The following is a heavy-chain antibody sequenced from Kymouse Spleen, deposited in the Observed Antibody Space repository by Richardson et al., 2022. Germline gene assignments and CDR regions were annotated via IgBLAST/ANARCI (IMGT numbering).Heavy chain of an antibody. CDR1: GFTFSSYS. CDR2: ISSSSSYI. D-gene: IGHD1-20*01,IGHD1-7*01. J-gene: IGHJ6*02. V-gene: IGHV3-21*03. CDR3: ARDRDNWNLHYYYYYGMDV. Sequence: EVQLVESGGGLVKPGGSLRLSCAASGFTFSSYSMNWVRQAPGKGLEWVSSISSSSSYIYYADSVKGRFTISRDNAKNSLYLQMNSLRAEDTAVYYCARDRDNWNLHYYYYYGMDVWGQGTTVTVSS.